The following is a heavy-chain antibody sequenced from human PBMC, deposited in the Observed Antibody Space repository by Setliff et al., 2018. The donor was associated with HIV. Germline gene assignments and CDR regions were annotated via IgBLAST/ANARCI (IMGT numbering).Heavy chain of an antibody. D-gene: IGHD2-21*02. Sequence: PSETLSLTCTVSGGSIKSSSDYWAWIRQPPGKGLEWIGTIYYSGSTYYNPSLKSRVTISVDTSKNQFSLHLTSVTAADTAVYYCATLDXSGGNFLAYWGQGTLVTVSS. J-gene: IGHJ4*02. CDR3: ATLDXSGGNFLAY. CDR1: GGSIKSSSDY. CDR2: IYYSGST. V-gene: IGHV4-39*01.